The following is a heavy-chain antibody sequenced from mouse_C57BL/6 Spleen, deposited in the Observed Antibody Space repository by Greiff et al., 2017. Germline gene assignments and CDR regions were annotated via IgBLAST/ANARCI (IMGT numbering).Heavy chain of an antibody. CDR3: ARCGSTSYYAMDY. V-gene: IGHV1-26*01. CDR1: GYTFTDYY. CDR2: INPNNGGT. Sequence: EVQLQQSGPELVKPGASVKISCKASGYTFTDYYMNWVKQSHGKSLEWIGDINPNNGGTSYNQKFKGKATLTVDKSSSTAYMELRSLTSEDSAVYYCARCGSTSYYAMDYWGQGTSVTVSS. J-gene: IGHJ4*01. D-gene: IGHD1-1*01.